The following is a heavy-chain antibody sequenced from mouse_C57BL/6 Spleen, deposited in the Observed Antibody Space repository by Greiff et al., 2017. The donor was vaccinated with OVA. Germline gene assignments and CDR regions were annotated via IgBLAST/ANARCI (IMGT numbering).Heavy chain of an antibody. Sequence: QVQLKQPGAELVKPGASVKLSCKASGYTFTSYWMQWVKQRPRQGLEWIGEIDPSDSYTNYNQKFKGKATLTVDTSSSTAYMQLSSLTSEDSAVYYCARARGNYWGQGTTLTVSS. CDR3: ARARGNY. CDR1: GYTFTSYW. J-gene: IGHJ2*01. V-gene: IGHV1-50*01. CDR2: IDPSDSYT.